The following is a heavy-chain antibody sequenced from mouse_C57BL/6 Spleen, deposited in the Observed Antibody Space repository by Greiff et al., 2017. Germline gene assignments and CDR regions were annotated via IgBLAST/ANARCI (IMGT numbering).Heavy chain of an antibody. J-gene: IGHJ2*01. V-gene: IGHV1-19*01. CDR2: INPYNGGT. CDR3: ASQLGRTHYFDY. D-gene: IGHD4-1*02. CDR1: GYTFTDYE. Sequence: VQLQQSGAELVRPGASVTLSCKASGYTFTDYEMHWVKQSHGKSLEWIGVINPYNGGTSYNPKFKGKATLTVDKSSSTAYMELNSLTSEDSAVYYCASQLGRTHYFDYWGQGTTLTVSS.